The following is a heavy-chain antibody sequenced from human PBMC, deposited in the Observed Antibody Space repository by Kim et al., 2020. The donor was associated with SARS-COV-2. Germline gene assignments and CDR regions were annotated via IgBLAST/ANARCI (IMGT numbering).Heavy chain of an antibody. D-gene: IGHD6-19*01. CDR3: ARASSGWGYYYYGMDV. V-gene: IGHV3-30*01. Sequence: VKGRFTISRENSKNTLYLQMNSLRAEDTAVYYCARASSGWGYYYYGMDVWGQGTTVTVSS. J-gene: IGHJ6*02.